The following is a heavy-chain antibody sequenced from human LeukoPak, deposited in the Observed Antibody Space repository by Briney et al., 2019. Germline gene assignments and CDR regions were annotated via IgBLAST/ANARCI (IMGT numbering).Heavy chain of an antibody. Sequence: SGTLSLTCAVSGGSISSSNWWSWVSQPPGEWMGWIGVIYHSGSTNYNPSLKSRVTISVDKSKNQFSLKLSSVTAADTAVYYCARAMGYSSGWYAEYFQHWGQGTLVTVSS. CDR2: IYHSGST. CDR3: ARAMGYSSGWYAEYFQH. D-gene: IGHD6-19*01. V-gene: IGHV4-4*02. CDR1: GGSISSSNW. J-gene: IGHJ1*01.